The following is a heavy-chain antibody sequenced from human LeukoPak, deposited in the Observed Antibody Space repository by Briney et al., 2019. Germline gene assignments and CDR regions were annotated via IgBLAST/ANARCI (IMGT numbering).Heavy chain of an antibody. D-gene: IGHD1-26*01. Sequence: PSETLSLTCAVYGGSFSGYYWSWIRQPPGKGLEWIGYIYYSGSTNYNPSLKSRVTISVDTSKNQFSLKLSSVTAADTAVYYCARDYSGSLDYWGQGTLVTVSS. CDR1: GGSFSGYY. V-gene: IGHV4-59*01. CDR2: IYYSGST. J-gene: IGHJ4*02. CDR3: ARDYSGSLDY.